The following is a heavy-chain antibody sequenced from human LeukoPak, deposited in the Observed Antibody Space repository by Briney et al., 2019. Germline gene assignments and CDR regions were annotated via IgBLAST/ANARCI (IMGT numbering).Heavy chain of an antibody. Sequence: GGSLRLSCAASGFTSGFTVRDHSMSWVRQAPGKGLEWVSIINSDGDTDHADSVKDRFTISRDNSKNTVYLQMNSLRAEETAVYYCARGGYGGNVIRDYMDVWGKGTTVTVSS. J-gene: IGHJ6*03. CDR1: GFTVRDHS. V-gene: IGHV3-66*01. CDR3: ARGGYGGNVIRDYMDV. D-gene: IGHD4-23*01. CDR2: INSDGDT.